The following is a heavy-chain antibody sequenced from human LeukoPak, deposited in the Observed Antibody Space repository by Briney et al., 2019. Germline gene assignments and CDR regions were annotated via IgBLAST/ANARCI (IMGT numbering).Heavy chain of an antibody. J-gene: IGHJ4*02. V-gene: IGHV3-48*04. CDR2: ISSSSSNR. CDR1: GFTFSAYV. Sequence: GGSLRLSCSASGFTFSAYVMYWVRQAPGKGLEWVSYISSSSSNRNYADSVKGRFTISRDNAKNSLDLQMNSLRAEDTAVYYCARAQYYLDSWGQGTLVTVSS. CDR3: ARAQYYLDS.